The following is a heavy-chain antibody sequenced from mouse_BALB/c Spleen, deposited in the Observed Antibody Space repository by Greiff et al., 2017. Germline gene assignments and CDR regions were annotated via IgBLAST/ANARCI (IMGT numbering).Heavy chain of an antibody. Sequence: VKLVESGAELARPGASVKMSCKASGYTFTSYTMHWVKQRPGQGLEWIGYINPSSGYTNYNQKFKDKATLTADKSSSTAYMQLSSLTSEDSAVYYCANPAGTMIFDVWGAGTTVTVSS. CDR1: GYTFTSYT. CDR3: ANPAGTMIFDV. CDR2: INPSSGYT. V-gene: IGHV1-4*01. D-gene: IGHD2-4*01. J-gene: IGHJ1*01.